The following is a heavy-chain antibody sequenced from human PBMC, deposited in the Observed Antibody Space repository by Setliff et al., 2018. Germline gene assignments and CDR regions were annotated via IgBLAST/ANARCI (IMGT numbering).Heavy chain of an antibody. D-gene: IGHD6-19*01. V-gene: IGHV3-23*01. CDR1: GFTFSNYA. CDR2: ISGSGDST. J-gene: IGHJ6*02. Sequence: GGSLRLSCVASGFTFSNYAMAWVRQAPGKGLEWVSAISGSGDSTYYADSVKGRFTISRDNSKNTLYLQLNSLRAEDTAVYYCARDNIGSGWDFRRKLYYYYGMDVWGQGTTVTVSS. CDR3: ARDNIGSGWDFRRKLYYYYGMDV.